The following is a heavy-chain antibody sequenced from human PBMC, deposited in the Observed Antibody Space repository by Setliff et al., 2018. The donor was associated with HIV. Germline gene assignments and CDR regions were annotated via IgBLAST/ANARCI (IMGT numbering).Heavy chain of an antibody. V-gene: IGHV4-38-2*02. J-gene: IGHJ4*02. CDR2: IFYSGST. CDR1: GYSISSGYY. CDR3: ARDHKYYYDSSGLDY. D-gene: IGHD3-22*01. Sequence: PSETLSLTCAVSGYSISSGYYWDWIRQPPGKGLEWIGSIFYSGSTYYNPSVKSRVTISIDTSKNQFSLRLSSVTAADTAVYYCARDHKYYYDSSGLDYWGQGTLVTVSS.